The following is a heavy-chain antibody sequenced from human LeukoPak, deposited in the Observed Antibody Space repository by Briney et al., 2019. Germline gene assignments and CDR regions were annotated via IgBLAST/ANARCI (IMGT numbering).Heavy chain of an antibody. CDR3: ARGYCSGTTCPTIDY. CDR1: GFTFSTHY. V-gene: IGHV3-53*01. CDR2: IYSDGSA. Sequence: PGGSLRLSCTASGFTFSTHYMSWVRQAPGKGLEWVSVIYSDGSAYCADSVKGRFTISRDSSKNTVYLQMNSLRLEDTAVYYCARGYCSGTTCPTIDYWGQGTLVTVSS. D-gene: IGHD2-2*01. J-gene: IGHJ4*02.